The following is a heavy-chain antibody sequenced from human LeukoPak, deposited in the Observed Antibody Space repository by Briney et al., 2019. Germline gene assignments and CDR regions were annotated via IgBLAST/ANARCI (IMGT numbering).Heavy chain of an antibody. Sequence: PGGSLRLSCAASGFTFSSYDMHWVRQATGKGLEWVSAIGTAGDTYYPGSVKGRFTISRENAKNSLYLQMNSLRAGDTAVYYCARADIISSSLDYWGQGTLVTVSS. CDR1: GFTFSSYD. J-gene: IGHJ4*02. CDR2: IGTAGDT. V-gene: IGHV3-13*01. D-gene: IGHD6-13*01. CDR3: ARADIISSSLDY.